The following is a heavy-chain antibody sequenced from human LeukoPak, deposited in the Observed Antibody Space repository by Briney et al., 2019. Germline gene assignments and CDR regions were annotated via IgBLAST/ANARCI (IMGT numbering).Heavy chain of an antibody. V-gene: IGHV3-23*01. CDR2: ISGSGGST. D-gene: IGHD1-26*01. CDR3: AKDRRAGKWELLGYFDY. CDR1: GFTFSSYA. Sequence: PGGSLRLSCAASGFTFSSYAMSWVRQAPGKGLEWVSAISGSGGSTYYADSVKGRFTISRDNSKNTLYPQMNSLRAEDTAVYYCAKDRRAGKWELLGYFDYWGQGTLVTVSS. J-gene: IGHJ4*02.